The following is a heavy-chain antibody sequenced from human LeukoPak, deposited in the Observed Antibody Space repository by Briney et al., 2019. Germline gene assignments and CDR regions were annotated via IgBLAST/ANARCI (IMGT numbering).Heavy chain of an antibody. CDR2: INLNGRSR. CDR3: VRGITMMVD. Sequence: GGCLRLSCAASGFTFDDYGMSWVRQAPGKGLEWVSGINLNGRSRGYADSVKGRFTISRDNAKNSLYLQMNSLRAEDTALYYCVRGITMMVDWGQGTLVTVSS. V-gene: IGHV3-20*04. J-gene: IGHJ4*02. CDR1: GFTFDDYG. D-gene: IGHD3-22*01.